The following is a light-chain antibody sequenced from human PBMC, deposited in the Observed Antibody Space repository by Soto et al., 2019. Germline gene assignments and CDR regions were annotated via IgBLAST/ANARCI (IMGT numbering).Light chain of an antibody. V-gene: IGLV1-44*01. CDR2: SSN. CDR3: AAWDDSLNGDV. Sequence: QSVLTQPPSASGTPGQRVTISCSGSSSSIGSNTVTWYHQFPGTAPKLLIHSSNQRPSGVPDRFSGSKSGTSASLAISGLQSEDESDYYCAAWDDSLNGDVFGSGTKVTVL. CDR1: SSSIGSNT. J-gene: IGLJ1*01.